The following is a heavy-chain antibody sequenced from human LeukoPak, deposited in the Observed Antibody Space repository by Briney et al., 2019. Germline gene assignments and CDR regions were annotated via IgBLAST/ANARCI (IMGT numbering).Heavy chain of an antibody. CDR3: ASAQEIAVAGSYFDY. D-gene: IGHD6-19*01. V-gene: IGHV1-18*01. CDR1: GHTFTSYG. CDR2: ISVYNGNT. J-gene: IGHJ4*02. Sequence: GASVKVSCKSSGHTFTSYGINWVRQAPGQGLEWMGWISVYNGNTYYAQEFRGRITMTTDTSTGTAYMDLRSLRSDDTAVYYCASAQEIAVAGSYFDYWGQGTLVTVSS.